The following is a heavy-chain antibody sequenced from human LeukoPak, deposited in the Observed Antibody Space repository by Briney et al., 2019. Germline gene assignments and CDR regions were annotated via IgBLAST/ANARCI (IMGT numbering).Heavy chain of an antibody. CDR2: ISAYNGNT. V-gene: IGHV1-18*01. Sequence: ASVKVSCKASGYTFTSYGISWVRQAPGQGLEWMGWISAYNGNTNYAQKLQGRVTMTTDTSTSTAYMELRSLRSDDTAVYYCAKAIFVPIVVVPAASDYWGQGTLVTVSS. D-gene: IGHD2-2*01. J-gene: IGHJ4*02. CDR1: GYTFTSYG. CDR3: AKAIFVPIVVVPAASDY.